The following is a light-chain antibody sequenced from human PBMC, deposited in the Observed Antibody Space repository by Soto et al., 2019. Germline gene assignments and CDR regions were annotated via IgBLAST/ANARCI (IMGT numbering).Light chain of an antibody. V-gene: IGKV1-5*01. CDR3: QQYISFPKP. CDR1: QSVSSW. CDR2: DAS. J-gene: IGKJ1*01. Sequence: DIQMTQSPPTLPAFVGDTVTITCRASQSVSSWLAWYQQKPGTAPNLLIYDASSLASGVPSRFSGSGSGTKFTLTIRSLQPYVFSSYYCQQYISFPKPFSQGPNSAIK.